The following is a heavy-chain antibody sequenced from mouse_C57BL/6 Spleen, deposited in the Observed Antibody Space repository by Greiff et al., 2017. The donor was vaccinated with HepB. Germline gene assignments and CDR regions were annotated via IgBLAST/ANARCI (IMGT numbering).Heavy chain of an antibody. CDR3: ARSGYYGSSYHYYAMDY. J-gene: IGHJ4*01. V-gene: IGHV1-72*01. CDR2: IDPNSGGT. Sequence: QVQLKQPGAELVKPGASVKLSCKASGYTFTSYWMHWVKQRPGRGLEWIGRIDPNSGGTKYNEKFKSKATLTVDKPSSTAYMQLSSLTSEDSAVYYCARSGYYGSSYHYYAMDYWGQGTSVTVSS. D-gene: IGHD1-1*01. CDR1: GYTFTSYW.